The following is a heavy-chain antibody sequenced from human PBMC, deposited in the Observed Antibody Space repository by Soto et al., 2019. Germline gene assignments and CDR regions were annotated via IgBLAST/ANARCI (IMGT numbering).Heavy chain of an antibody. CDR3: ARVGYCGSGSSNWFDP. V-gene: IGHV1-69*02. CDR1: GGTFSSYT. D-gene: IGHD3-10*01. CDR2: IIPILGIA. Sequence: ASVKVSWKASGGTFSSYTISWVRQAPGQGLEWMGRIIPILGIANYAQKFQGRVTITADKSTSTAYMELSSLRSEDTAVYYCARVGYCGSGSSNWFDPWGQGTLVTVSS. J-gene: IGHJ5*02.